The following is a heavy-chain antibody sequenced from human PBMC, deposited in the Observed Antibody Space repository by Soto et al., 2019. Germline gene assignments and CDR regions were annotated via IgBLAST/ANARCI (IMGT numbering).Heavy chain of an antibody. CDR3: GRLEGLATISYYFDY. D-gene: IGHD3-9*01. J-gene: IGHJ4*02. CDR2: VYYSGST. Sequence: SETLSLTCTVSGGSVRNSSYYWGWVRQPPGKGLEWIGSVYYSGSTYYNPSLESRVTISVDKSKNQFSLKLMSLSAADTAVYYCGRLEGLATISYYFDYWGQGALVTVSS. CDR1: GGSVRNSSYY. V-gene: IGHV4-39*01.